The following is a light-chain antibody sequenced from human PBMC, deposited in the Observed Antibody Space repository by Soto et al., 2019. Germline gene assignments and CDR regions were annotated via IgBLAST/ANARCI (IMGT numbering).Light chain of an antibody. CDR2: DAS. J-gene: IGKJ1*01. Sequence: DIQITQSPSTLSASVGHRVTISFRASQSISRWLAWHQQKPGKAPRLLIYDASNLQRGVPSRFSGSGSGTDFTLTISSLQAEDVAVYYCQQYYSSVTFGQGTKVDIK. V-gene: IGKV1-5*01. CDR1: QSISRW. CDR3: QQYYSSVT.